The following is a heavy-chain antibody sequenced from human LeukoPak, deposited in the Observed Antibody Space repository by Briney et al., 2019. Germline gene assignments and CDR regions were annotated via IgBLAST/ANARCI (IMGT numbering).Heavy chain of an antibody. D-gene: IGHD2-2*01. CDR2: IIPILGIA. CDR3: ARDLRVRVVPAVPDYYFDY. CDR1: GGTFSSYA. Sequence: ASVKVSCKASGGTFSSYAISWVRQAPGQGLEWMGRIIPILGIANYAQKFQGRVTITADKSTSTAYMELRSLRSDDTAVYYCARDLRVRVVPAVPDYYFDYWGQGTLVTVSS. J-gene: IGHJ4*02. V-gene: IGHV1-69*04.